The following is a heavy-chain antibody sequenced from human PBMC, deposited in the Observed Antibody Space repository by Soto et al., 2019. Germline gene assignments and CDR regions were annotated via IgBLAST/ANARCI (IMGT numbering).Heavy chain of an antibody. D-gene: IGHD6-13*01. J-gene: IGHJ4*02. CDR1: GFTFNNFA. Sequence: EVQLLESGGALVQPGGSLRLACAASGFTFNNFAMSWVRQAPGKGLGWVSGITASGSFTYYAASVKGRFTISRDNRKNTLSLQIDSLRGEDTASYYCVKDSSRWYYFDYWGPGTLVTVSS. V-gene: IGHV3-23*01. CDR3: VKDSSRWYYFDY. CDR2: ITASGSFT.